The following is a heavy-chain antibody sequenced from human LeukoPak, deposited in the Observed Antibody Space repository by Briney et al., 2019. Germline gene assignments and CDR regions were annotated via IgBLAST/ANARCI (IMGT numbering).Heavy chain of an antibody. V-gene: IGHV1-69*13. CDR2: IIPIFGTA. CDR3: ARGQRGYSYGTAFDY. Sequence: ASVKVSCKASGGTFSSYAISWVRQAPGQGLEWMGGIIPIFGTANYAQKFQGRVTITADESTSTAYMELGSLRSEDTAVYYCARGQRGYSYGTAFDYWGQGTLVTVSS. D-gene: IGHD5-18*01. J-gene: IGHJ4*02. CDR1: GGTFSSYA.